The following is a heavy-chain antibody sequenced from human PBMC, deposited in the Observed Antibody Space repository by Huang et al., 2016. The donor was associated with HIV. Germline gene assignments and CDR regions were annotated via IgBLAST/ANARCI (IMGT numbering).Heavy chain of an antibody. D-gene: IGHD3-10*01. CDR3: ASTSNLYYGSGSYYKGDAFDI. J-gene: IGHJ3*02. CDR1: GGSFSNYY. CDR2: IYYSGST. V-gene: IGHV4-59*01. Sequence: QVQLQESGPGLVKPSETLSLTCTVSGGSFSNYYWSWIRQPPGKGLEWIGYIYYSGSTNDNPSLTSRVTMSVDTSKNQFSLTLTSVTAADSAVYYCASTSNLYYGSGSYYKGDAFDIWGQGTMVTVSS.